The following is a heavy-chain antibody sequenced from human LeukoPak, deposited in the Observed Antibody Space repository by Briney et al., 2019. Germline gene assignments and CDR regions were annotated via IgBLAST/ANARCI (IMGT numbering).Heavy chain of an antibody. J-gene: IGHJ6*03. Sequence: SQTLSLTCTVSGGSISSGGYYWSWIRQPAGKGLEWIGRIYTSGSTNYNPSLKSRVTMSVDTSKNQFSLKLSSVTAADTAVYYCARGRTMDVWGKGTTVTVSS. CDR2: IYTSGST. CDR3: ARGRTMDV. V-gene: IGHV4-61*02. CDR1: GGSISSGGYY.